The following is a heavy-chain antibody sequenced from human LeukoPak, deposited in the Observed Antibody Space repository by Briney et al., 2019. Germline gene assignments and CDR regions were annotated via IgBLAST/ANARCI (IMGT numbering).Heavy chain of an antibody. V-gene: IGHV4-39*07. D-gene: IGHD1-26*01. CDR2: VHYSGSP. J-gene: IGHJ4*02. CDR3: ARMGWEPPGPCDL. Sequence: SETLSLTCTVSGGSISTGTYYWGWIRQPPGKGLEWIGSVHYSGSPYYNPSLKSRVTISVDTSKNQFSLKLTSVTAADTAVYYCARMGWEPPGPCDLWGQGTLVTVSS. CDR1: GGSISTGTYY.